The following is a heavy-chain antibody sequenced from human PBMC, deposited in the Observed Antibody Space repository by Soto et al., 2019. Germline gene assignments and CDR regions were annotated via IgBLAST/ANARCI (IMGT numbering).Heavy chain of an antibody. CDR3: ARGYGRNFDY. D-gene: IGHD3-10*01. CDR1: GGSFSGYY. V-gene: IGHV4-34*01. CDR2: INHSGST. Sequence: QVQLQQWGAGLLKPSETLSLTCAVYGGSFSGYYWTWIRQPPGKGLEWIGEINHSGSTNYNPSLKGRLTTPVDTSKNQFSLKLSSVAAAETAVSYCARGYGRNFDYWGQGTLVTVSS. J-gene: IGHJ4*02.